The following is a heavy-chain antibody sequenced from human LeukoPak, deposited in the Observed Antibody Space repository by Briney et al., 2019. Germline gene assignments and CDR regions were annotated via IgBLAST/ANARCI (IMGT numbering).Heavy chain of an antibody. CDR1: GFTFGDYA. CDR2: IRSKAYGGTT. Sequence: PGRSLRLSCTASGFTFGDYAMSWVRQAPGKGLEWVGFIRSKAYGGTTEYAASVKGRFTISRDDSKSIAYLQMNSLKTEDTAVYYCTRRQNLLWFGEPRNGYYYYGMDVWGQGTTVTVSS. D-gene: IGHD3-10*01. V-gene: IGHV3-49*04. J-gene: IGHJ6*02. CDR3: TRRQNLLWFGEPRNGYYYYGMDV.